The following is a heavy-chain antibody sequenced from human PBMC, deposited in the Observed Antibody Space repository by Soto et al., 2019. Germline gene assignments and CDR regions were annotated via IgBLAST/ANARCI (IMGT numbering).Heavy chain of an antibody. CDR2: INPSGGST. Sequence: QVQLVQSGAEVKKPGASVKVSCKASGYTFTSYYMHWVRQAPGQGLEWMGIINPSGGSTSYAQKFQGRVTMTRDTSTSTVYMELSSLRSEDTAVYYCARTRITMIVVEPGGYYFDYWGQGTLVTVSS. J-gene: IGHJ4*02. CDR3: ARTRITMIVVEPGGYYFDY. CDR1: GYTFTSYY. D-gene: IGHD3-22*01. V-gene: IGHV1-46*01.